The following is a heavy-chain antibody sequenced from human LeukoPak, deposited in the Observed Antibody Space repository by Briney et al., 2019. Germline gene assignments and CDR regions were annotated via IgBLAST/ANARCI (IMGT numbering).Heavy chain of an antibody. Sequence: GGSLRLSCAASGFTFSNYDMRWVRQAPGKGLEGVAHIWYDGSNPNHADSVKGRATISRDDSKNTLYLQMTGLIVEDTAVYYCARDACSSPSCYDYWGQGTLVTVSS. D-gene: IGHD2-2*01. CDR1: GFTFSNYD. J-gene: IGHJ4*02. CDR3: ARDACSSPSCYDY. V-gene: IGHV3-33*01. CDR2: IWYDGSNP.